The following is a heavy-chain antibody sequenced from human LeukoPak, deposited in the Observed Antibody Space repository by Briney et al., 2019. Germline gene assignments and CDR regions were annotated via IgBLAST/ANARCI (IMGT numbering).Heavy chain of an antibody. J-gene: IGHJ3*02. V-gene: IGHV1-69*05. Sequence: ASVKVSCKASGGTFSSYAISWVRQAPGQGLEWMGGIIPIFGTANYAQKFQGRVTITTDESTSTAYMELSSLRSEDTAVYYCARVGTYSGSSPEEYAFDIWGQGTMVTVSS. CDR1: GGTFSSYA. CDR2: IIPIFGTA. CDR3: ARVGTYSGSSPEEYAFDI. D-gene: IGHD1-26*01.